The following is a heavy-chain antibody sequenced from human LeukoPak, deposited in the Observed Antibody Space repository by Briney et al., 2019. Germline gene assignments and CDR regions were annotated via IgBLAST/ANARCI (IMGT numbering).Heavy chain of an antibody. CDR3: ARAQERYDFWSGYYGWFDP. J-gene: IGHJ5*02. CDR2: MNPNSGNT. CDR1: GYTFTSYD. D-gene: IGHD3-3*01. Sequence: ASVKVSCKASGYTFTSYDIDWVRQAPGQGLEWMGWMNPNSGNTGYAQKFQGRVTMTRNTSISTAYMELSSLRSEDTAVYYCARAQERYDFWSGYYGWFDPWGQGTLVTVSS. V-gene: IGHV1-8*01.